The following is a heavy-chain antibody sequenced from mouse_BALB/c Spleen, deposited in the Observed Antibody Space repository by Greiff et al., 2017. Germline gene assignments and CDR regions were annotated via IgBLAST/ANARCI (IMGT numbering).Heavy chain of an antibody. D-gene: IGHD1-1*01. J-gene: IGHJ2*01. Sequence: EVKLMESGGGLVKPGGSLKLSCAASGFTFSSYTMSWVRQTPEKRLEWVATISSGGSYTYYPDSVKGRFTISRDNAKNTLYLQMSSLKSEDTAMYYCTRAGSRNYFDYWGQGTTLTVSS. CDR1: GFTFSSYT. CDR2: ISSGGSYT. V-gene: IGHV5-6-4*01. CDR3: TRAGSRNYFDY.